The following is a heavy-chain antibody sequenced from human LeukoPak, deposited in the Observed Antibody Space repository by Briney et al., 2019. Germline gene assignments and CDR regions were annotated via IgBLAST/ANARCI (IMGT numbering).Heavy chain of an antibody. D-gene: IGHD1-1*01. Sequence: GGSLRLSCAASGFSFSSFAMTWVRQAPGKGLEWVAHIKEDGTEKYYVDSVEGRFTISKDDTKNSLYLHMNSLRVEDTAIYYCVRAGWELDYWGQGTLVTVSS. J-gene: IGHJ4*02. CDR3: VRAGWELDY. CDR2: IKEDGTEK. CDR1: GFSFSSFA. V-gene: IGHV3-7*01.